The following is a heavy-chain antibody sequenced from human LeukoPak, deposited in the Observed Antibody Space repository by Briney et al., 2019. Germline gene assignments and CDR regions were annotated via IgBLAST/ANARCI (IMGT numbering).Heavy chain of an antibody. CDR1: GFTVSSNY. CDR2: VYNDGST. J-gene: IGHJ6*01. V-gene: IGHV3-53*01. Sequence: GGSLRLSCAASGFTVSSNYMSWVRQAPGKGLEWVSSVYNDGSTNYADSAKGRFTMSRDNSKNTLYLQMNSLRAEDTAVYYCARERVYHGSGGGLSEAXXWYXXGMDXXXXGTTXTXSX. CDR3: ARERVYHGSGGGLSEAXXWYXXGMDX. D-gene: IGHD3-10*01.